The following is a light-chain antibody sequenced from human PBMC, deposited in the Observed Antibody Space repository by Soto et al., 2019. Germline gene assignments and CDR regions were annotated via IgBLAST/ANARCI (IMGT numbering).Light chain of an antibody. Sequence: VLTQPPSASGTPGQRVTISCSGSSSNIGSNTVNWYQQLPGTAPKLLIYSNNQRPSGVPDRFSGSKSGTSASLAISGLQSEDEADYYCAAWDDSLNANYVFGTGTKVTVL. V-gene: IGLV1-44*01. CDR2: SNN. CDR1: SSNIGSNT. CDR3: AAWDDSLNANYV. J-gene: IGLJ1*01.